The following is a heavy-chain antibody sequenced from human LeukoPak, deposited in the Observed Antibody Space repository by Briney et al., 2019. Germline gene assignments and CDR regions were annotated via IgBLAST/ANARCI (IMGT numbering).Heavy chain of an antibody. CDR2: IYHTGST. J-gene: IGHJ3*02. CDR1: GNSISSSYY. V-gene: IGHV4-38-2*02. Sequence: PSETLSLTCAVTGNSISSSYYWGWIRQPPGKGLQWIGSIYHTGSTYYSPSLKSRVTISVDTSKNQFSLKLSSVTAADTAVYYYARDSTTHTYYDYVWGSYRYWDAFDIWGQGTMVTVSS. CDR3: ARDSTTHTYYDYVWGSYRYWDAFDI. D-gene: IGHD3-16*02.